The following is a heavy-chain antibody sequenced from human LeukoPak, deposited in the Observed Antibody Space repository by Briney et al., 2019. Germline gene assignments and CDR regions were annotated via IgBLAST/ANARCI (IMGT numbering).Heavy chain of an antibody. CDR2: IIPILGIA. Sequence: SVKVSCKASGGTFSSYAISWVRQAPGQGLEWMGRIIPILGIANYAQKFQGRVTITADKSTSTAYMELSSLRSEDTAVYYCARVCRSSGCGWFDPWGQGTLVTVSS. V-gene: IGHV1-69*04. J-gene: IGHJ5*02. CDR1: GGTFSSYA. D-gene: IGHD6-25*01. CDR3: ARVCRSSGCGWFDP.